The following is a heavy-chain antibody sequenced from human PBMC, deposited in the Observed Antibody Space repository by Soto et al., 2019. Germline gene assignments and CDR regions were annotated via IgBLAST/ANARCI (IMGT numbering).Heavy chain of an antibody. Sequence: PGGSLRLSCAASGFTFSSYAMHWVRQAPGKGLEWVAVISYDGSNKYYADSVKGRFTISRDNSKNTLYLQMNSLRAEDTAVYYCARSHSYGWVDAFDIWGQGTMVT. D-gene: IGHD5-18*01. J-gene: IGHJ3*02. V-gene: IGHV3-30-3*01. CDR3: ARSHSYGWVDAFDI. CDR2: ISYDGSNK. CDR1: GFTFSSYA.